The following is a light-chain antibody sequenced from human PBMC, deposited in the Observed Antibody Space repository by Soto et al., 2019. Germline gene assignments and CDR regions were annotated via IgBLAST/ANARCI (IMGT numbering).Light chain of an antibody. CDR2: DVS. J-gene: IGKJ2*01. CDR3: QQYGSSPYT. V-gene: IGKV3-20*01. Sequence: VITQCPGTPSRSPVERTPLPFRAGQGVTTNFAWYQQKSGQSPRLLIYDVSIRATGVPDRFSGTGSGTDFTLTISRLEPEDFAVYYCQQYGSSPYTFGLGTKVDI. CDR1: QGVTTN.